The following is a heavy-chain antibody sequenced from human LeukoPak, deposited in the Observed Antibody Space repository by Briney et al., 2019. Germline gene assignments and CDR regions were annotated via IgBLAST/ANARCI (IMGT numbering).Heavy chain of an antibody. CDR2: ISHSGST. Sequence: SETLSLTCAVSNGSFSAYYWSWIRQSPRKGLQWIGEISHSGSTNYNPSLKLRVSISLDTSKNQFSLRLSSVSAADTAVYFCARRYCSGGSCYMRGYYGMDVWATGTTVIVSS. V-gene: IGHV4-34*01. J-gene: IGHJ6*04. D-gene: IGHD2-15*01. CDR1: NGSFSAYY. CDR3: ARRYCSGGSCYMRGYYGMDV.